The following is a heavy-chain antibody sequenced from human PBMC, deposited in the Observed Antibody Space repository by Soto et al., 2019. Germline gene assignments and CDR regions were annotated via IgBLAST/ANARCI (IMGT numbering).Heavy chain of an antibody. Sequence: QVQLVESGGGVVQPGRSLRLSCAASGFTFSSYAMHWVRQAPGKGLEWVAVISYDGSNKYYADSVKGRFTISRDNSKNTLYLQMNSLRAEDTAVYYCAVGATTGAFDIWGQGTMVTVSS. V-gene: IGHV3-30*04. CDR1: GFTFSSYA. J-gene: IGHJ3*02. CDR2: ISYDGSNK. D-gene: IGHD1-26*01. CDR3: AVGATTGAFDI.